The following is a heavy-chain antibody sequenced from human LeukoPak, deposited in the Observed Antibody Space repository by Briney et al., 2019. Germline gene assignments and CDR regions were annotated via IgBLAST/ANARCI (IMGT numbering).Heavy chain of an antibody. Sequence: ASVTVSCTASGYTFTSYGISWVRQAPGQGLEWMGWISAYNGNTNYAQKLQGRVTMTTDTPTSTAYMELRSLRSDDTAVYYCAREELPMNWFDPWGQGTLVTVSS. V-gene: IGHV1-18*01. J-gene: IGHJ5*02. CDR2: ISAYNGNT. CDR3: AREELPMNWFDP. CDR1: GYTFTSYG. D-gene: IGHD1-26*01.